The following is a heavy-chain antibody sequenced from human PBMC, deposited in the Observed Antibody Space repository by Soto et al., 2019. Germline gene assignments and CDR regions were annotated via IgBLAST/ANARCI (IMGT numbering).Heavy chain of an antibody. CDR2: ISGGGGST. V-gene: IGHV3-23*01. Sequence: GGSLRLSCATSGFTFSHYAMSWVRQAPGKGLEWVAGISGGGGSTYYADSVKGRFTISRDNSKNTLYLQMNSLRAEDTAVYYCARIKSLLVDYWGQGTLVTVSS. J-gene: IGHJ4*02. CDR3: ARIKSLLVDY. CDR1: GFTFSHYA.